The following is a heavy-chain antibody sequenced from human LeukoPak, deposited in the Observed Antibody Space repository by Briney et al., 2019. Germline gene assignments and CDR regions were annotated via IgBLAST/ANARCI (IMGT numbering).Heavy chain of an antibody. D-gene: IGHD2-2*01. CDR1: GGSISSHY. CDR3: AREWMTSDYCSGTSCLGTDTYNWFDP. CDR2: IYYGGST. Sequence: SETLSLTCTVSGGSISSHYWSWIRQPPGKGLEWIGYIYYGGSTNYNPSLKSRVTISVDTSKNQFSLKLSSVTAADTAVYYCAREWMTSDYCSGTSCLGTDTYNWFDPWGQGTLVTVSS. V-gene: IGHV4-59*11. J-gene: IGHJ5*02.